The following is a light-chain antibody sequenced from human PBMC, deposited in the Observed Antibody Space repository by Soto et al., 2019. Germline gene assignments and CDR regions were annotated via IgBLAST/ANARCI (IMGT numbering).Light chain of an antibody. J-gene: IGKJ4*01. Sequence: EIVMTQSPATLSVSPGERATLSCRASQSVSSNLAWYQQKPGQAPRLLIYGASTRATGIPARFSGSGSGTEFTLTFSSLQSEDFAIYHCQQYNTWPPLTFGGGTKVEIK. CDR1: QSVSSN. CDR3: QQYNTWPPLT. CDR2: GAS. V-gene: IGKV3-15*01.